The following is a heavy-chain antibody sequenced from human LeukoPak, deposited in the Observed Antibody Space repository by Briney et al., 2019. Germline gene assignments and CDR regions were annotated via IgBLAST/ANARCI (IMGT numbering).Heavy chain of an antibody. CDR1: GGSISSYY. CDR2: IYYSGST. J-gene: IGHJ4*02. Sequence: PSETLSLTXTVSGGSISSYYWSWIRQPPGKGLEWIGYIYYSGSTNYNPSLKSRVTISVDTSKNQFSLKLSSVTAADTAVYYCARDRYSSSSGLDYWGQGTLVTVSS. V-gene: IGHV4-59*01. CDR3: ARDRYSSSSGLDY. D-gene: IGHD6-6*01.